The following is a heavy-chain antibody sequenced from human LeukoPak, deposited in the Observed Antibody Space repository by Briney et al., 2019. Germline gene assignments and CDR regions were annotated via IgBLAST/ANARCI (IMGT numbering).Heavy chain of an antibody. D-gene: IGHD2-15*01. J-gene: IGHJ4*02. CDR1: GYTFTGYY. CDR2: INPNSGGT. Sequence: ASVKVSCKASGYTFTGYYMHWVRQAPGQGLEWMGWINPNSGGTNYAQKVQGRVTMTRDTSISTAYMELSRLRSDDTAVYYCARSKVVVAAKVFDYWGQGTLVTVSS. V-gene: IGHV1-2*02. CDR3: ARSKVVVAAKVFDY.